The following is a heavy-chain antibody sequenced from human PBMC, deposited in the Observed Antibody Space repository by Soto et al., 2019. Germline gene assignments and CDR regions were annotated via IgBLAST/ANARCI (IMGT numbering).Heavy chain of an antibody. D-gene: IGHD2-15*01. CDR2: IIPIFGTA. V-gene: IGHV1-69*01. CDR1: GGTFSSYA. Sequence: QVQLVQSGAEVKKPGSSVKVSCKASGGTFSSYAISWVRQAPGQGLEWMGGIIPIFGTANYAQKFQGRVTITADESTSTAYMELSSLRSEDTAVYYCARERGANYCSGGSCDPPFWYWGQGTLVTVSS. J-gene: IGHJ4*02. CDR3: ARERGANYCSGGSCDPPFWY.